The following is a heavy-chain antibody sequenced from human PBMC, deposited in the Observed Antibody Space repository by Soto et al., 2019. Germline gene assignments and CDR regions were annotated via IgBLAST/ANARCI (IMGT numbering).Heavy chain of an antibody. V-gene: IGHV4-30-2*01. CDR3: ARGGALRPNGHVPRAF. CDR2: IHVTGYT. D-gene: IGHD1-26*01. J-gene: IGHJ4*02. CDR1: GASITSGSYS. Sequence: QLQLQESGSGLVNPSQTLSLTCTVSGASITSGSYSWSWIRQAPGKGLEWIGNIHVTGYTAFSPSLKRRVTMSVATSKNQFSLNVNSVTAADTAVYFCARGGALRPNGHVPRAFWGQGTLVTVSS.